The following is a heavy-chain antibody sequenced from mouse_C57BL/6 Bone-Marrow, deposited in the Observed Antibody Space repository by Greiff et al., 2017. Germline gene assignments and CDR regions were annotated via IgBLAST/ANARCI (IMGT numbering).Heavy chain of an antibody. V-gene: IGHV1-9*01. D-gene: IGHD4-1*01. CDR3: ASKDWDCDY. CDR2: ILPGSGST. Sequence: QVQLQQSGAELMKPGASVKLSCKATGYTFTGYWIEWVKQRPGHGLEWIGEILPGSGSTNYNEKFKGKATFTADTSSNPASLQLSSLASSDSALSDCASKDWDCDYWGQGTTLTVSS. CDR1: GYTFTGYW. J-gene: IGHJ2*01.